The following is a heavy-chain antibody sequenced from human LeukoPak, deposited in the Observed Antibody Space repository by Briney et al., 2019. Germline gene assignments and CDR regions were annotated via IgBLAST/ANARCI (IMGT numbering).Heavy chain of an antibody. D-gene: IGHD2-2*01. Sequence: SETLSLTCSVSGXSISTYYWSWIRQPPGKGLEWIGYVYYSGSTNYNPSLRSRVTISVDTSKNQFSLKLSSVTAADTAVYYCARHTARPLGYCSSSSCLGNYYYAMDVWGQGTSVTVSS. V-gene: IGHV4-59*08. CDR3: ARHTARPLGYCSSSSCLGNYYYAMDV. CDR2: VYYSGST. CDR1: GXSISTYY. J-gene: IGHJ6*02.